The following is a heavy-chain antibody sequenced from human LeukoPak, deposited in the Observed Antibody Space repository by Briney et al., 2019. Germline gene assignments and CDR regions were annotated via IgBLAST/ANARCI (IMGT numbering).Heavy chain of an antibody. Sequence: KPSETLSLTCSVSGGSISSYYWSWIRQPAGKGLEWIGRIYTSGSTNYNPSLKSRVTMSVDTSKNQFSLKLSSVTAADTAVYYCARGRYYYDSSSYRFDYWGRGTLVTVSS. CDR1: GGSISSYY. J-gene: IGHJ4*02. CDR3: ARGRYYYDSSSYRFDY. CDR2: IYTSGST. D-gene: IGHD3-22*01. V-gene: IGHV4-4*07.